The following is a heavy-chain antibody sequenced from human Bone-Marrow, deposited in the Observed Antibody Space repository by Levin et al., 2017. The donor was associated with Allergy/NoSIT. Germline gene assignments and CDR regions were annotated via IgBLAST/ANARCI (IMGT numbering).Heavy chain of an antibody. CDR2: IYYSGNT. V-gene: IGHV4-31*03. Sequence: MPSETLSLTCTVSGDSISSGGYYWSWIRQHPGKGLEWIGYIYYSGNTYYNPSLKGRLSISVVTSKNQFSLRLNSVTAADTAVYFCARYNGYDFDYWGQGTLVTVSS. CDR1: GDSISSGGYY. J-gene: IGHJ4*02. D-gene: IGHD5-12*01. CDR3: ARYNGYDFDY.